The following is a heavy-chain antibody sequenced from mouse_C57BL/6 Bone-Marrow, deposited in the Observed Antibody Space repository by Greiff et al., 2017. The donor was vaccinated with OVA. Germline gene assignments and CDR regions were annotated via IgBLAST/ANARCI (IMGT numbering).Heavy chain of an antibody. Sequence: EVKLMESGGGLVKPGGSLKLSCAASGFTFSSYAMSWVRQTPEKRLEWVATISDGGSYTYYPDNVKGRFTISRDNAKNNLYLQMGHLKSEDTAMYYCARVYYGNYVGFDYWGQGTTLTVSS. CDR2: ISDGGSYT. CDR3: ARVYYGNYVGFDY. J-gene: IGHJ2*01. V-gene: IGHV5-4*03. D-gene: IGHD2-1*01. CDR1: GFTFSSYA.